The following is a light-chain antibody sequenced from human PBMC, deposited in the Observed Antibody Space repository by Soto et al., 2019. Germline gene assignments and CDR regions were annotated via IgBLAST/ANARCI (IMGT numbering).Light chain of an antibody. CDR1: QIVSDMY. CDR2: AS. Sequence: EIVLTQSPGTLSLYPGERATLSCRASQIVSDMYLAWYQQKPGQAPRLLIHASNRDNGIPYRFRGSGSVTDLTHNISRLEAEDLGVYYCQQHGTSSLFGPGIQVEIK. J-gene: IGKJ3*01. CDR3: QQHGTSSL. V-gene: IGKV3-20*01.